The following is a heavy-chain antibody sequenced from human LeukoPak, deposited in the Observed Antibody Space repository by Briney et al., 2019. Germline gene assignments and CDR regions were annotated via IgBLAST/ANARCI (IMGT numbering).Heavy chain of an antibody. Sequence: ASVKVSCKASGYTFTSNYIHWVRQDPGQGLEWMGVFYPRDGSTSYAQKFQGRVTGTRDTSTSTVHMELSGLRSEDTAVYYCARDQEGSDYWGQGTLVTVSS. CDR2: FYPRDGST. CDR1: GYTFTSNY. V-gene: IGHV1-46*01. CDR3: ARDQEGSDY. J-gene: IGHJ4*02.